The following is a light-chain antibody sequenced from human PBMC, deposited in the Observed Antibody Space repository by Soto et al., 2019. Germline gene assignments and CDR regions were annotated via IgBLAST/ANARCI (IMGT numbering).Light chain of an antibody. Sequence: DIVMTQSPLSLPVTPGEPASISCRSSQSLLHSNGYNYLDWYLQKPGQSPQLLIYLGSNRASGVPDRFIGSGSGTDFTLKISRVEAEDVGVYYCMQALQTPRYTFGQGTKLEIK. J-gene: IGKJ2*01. V-gene: IGKV2-28*01. CDR1: QSLLHSNGYNY. CDR2: LGS. CDR3: MQALQTPRYT.